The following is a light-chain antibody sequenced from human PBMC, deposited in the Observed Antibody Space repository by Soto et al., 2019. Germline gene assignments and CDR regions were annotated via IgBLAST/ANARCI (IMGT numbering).Light chain of an antibody. V-gene: IGLV2-14*01. CDR3: SSYTSSSTLDV. CDR1: SSDVGGYNY. Sequence: QSALTQPASVSGSPGQSITISCTGTSSDVGGYNYVSWYQQHPGKAPKLMIYEVSNRPSGVSNRFSGSTSGNTASLTNSGLQAEDEADYYCSSYTSSSTLDVFGTGTKVTVL. CDR2: EVS. J-gene: IGLJ1*01.